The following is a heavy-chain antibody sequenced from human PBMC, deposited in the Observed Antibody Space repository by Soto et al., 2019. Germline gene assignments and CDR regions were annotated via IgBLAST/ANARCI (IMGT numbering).Heavy chain of an antibody. D-gene: IGHD3-22*01. Sequence: EVQLVESGGGLVQPGRSLRLSCAASGFTFSSYWMHWVRQAPGKGLVWVSRINSDGSRTSYADSAKGRFTISRDNAKNTLYLQMNSLRAEDTAVYYCARGDGDYYDGNGYLGRHWGQGTLVTVSS. V-gene: IGHV3-74*01. CDR1: GFTFSSYW. CDR3: ARGDGDYYDGNGYLGRH. J-gene: IGHJ4*02. CDR2: INSDGSRT.